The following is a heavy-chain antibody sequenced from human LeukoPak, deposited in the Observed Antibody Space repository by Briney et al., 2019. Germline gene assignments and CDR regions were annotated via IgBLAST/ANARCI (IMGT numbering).Heavy chain of an antibody. CDR2: IYTSGST. V-gene: IGHV4-4*07. Sequence: SETLSLTCTVSGDSISSYYWSWIRQPAGKGREWIGRIYTSGSTNYNPSLKSRVTMSVDTSKNQFSLKLSSVTAADAAVYYCAGEFYYYDSSGFDYWGQGTLVTVSS. D-gene: IGHD3-22*01. CDR1: GDSISSYY. CDR3: AGEFYYYDSSGFDY. J-gene: IGHJ4*02.